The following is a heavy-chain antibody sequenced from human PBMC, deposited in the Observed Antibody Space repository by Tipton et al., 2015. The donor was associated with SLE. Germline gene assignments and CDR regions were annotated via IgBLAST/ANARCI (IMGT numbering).Heavy chain of an antibody. J-gene: IGHJ2*01. V-gene: IGHV5-51*03. D-gene: IGHD1-1*01. Sequence: VQLVQSGAEVKKPGESLKISCKGSGYSFTNYWIGWERQMPGKGLELMGIIYPGDSDTRYSPSFQGQVTISADKSISTAYLQWSSLKASDTAMYYCARPWIGGRGLNWYFDLWGRGTLVTVSS. CDR1: GYSFTNYW. CDR2: IYPGDSDT. CDR3: ARPWIGGRGLNWYFDL.